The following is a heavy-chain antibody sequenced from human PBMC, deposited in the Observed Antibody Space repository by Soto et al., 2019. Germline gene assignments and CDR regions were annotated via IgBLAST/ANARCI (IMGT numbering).Heavy chain of an antibody. D-gene: IGHD6-13*01. CDR1: GFTVSSNY. Sequence: EVQLVETGGGLIQPGGSLRLSCAASGFTVSSNYMSWVRQAPGKGLEWVSVIYSGGSTYYADSVKGRFTISRDNSKNTLYRQMDSLRAEDTAVYYCARVAKGSSSLYYYYYGMDVWGQGTTVTVSS. V-gene: IGHV3-53*02. CDR3: ARVAKGSSSLYYYYYGMDV. CDR2: IYSGGST. J-gene: IGHJ6*02.